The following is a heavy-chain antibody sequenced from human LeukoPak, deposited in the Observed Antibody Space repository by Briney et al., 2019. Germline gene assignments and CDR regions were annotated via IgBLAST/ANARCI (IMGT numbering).Heavy chain of an antibody. CDR1: GYSFTSYW. V-gene: IGHV5-51*01. CDR2: IYPGDSDT. Sequence: GESLKISCKGSGYSFTSYWIGWVRQMPGKGLEWMGIIYPGDSDTRYSPSFQGQVTISADKSISTAYLQWSSLKASDTAMYYCARLGYYYDSSGYYAEYFQHWGQGTLVTVSS. D-gene: IGHD3-22*01. CDR3: ARLGYYYDSSGYYAEYFQH. J-gene: IGHJ1*01.